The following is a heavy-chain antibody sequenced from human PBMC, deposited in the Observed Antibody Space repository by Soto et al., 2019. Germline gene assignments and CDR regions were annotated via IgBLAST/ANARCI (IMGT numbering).Heavy chain of an antibody. J-gene: IGHJ5*02. CDR2: VNPNTGDT. Sequence: EASVKVSCKASGYTFTGHYMHWVRQAPGQGLEWMGWVNPNTGDTNFAQKFQGRVTMTRDTSVRTAYMDLSRLRSDDTAVYYCARDRSLGANWFDPWGQGTLVTVSS. D-gene: IGHD1-26*01. V-gene: IGHV1-2*02. CDR3: ARDRSLGANWFDP. CDR1: GYTFTGHY.